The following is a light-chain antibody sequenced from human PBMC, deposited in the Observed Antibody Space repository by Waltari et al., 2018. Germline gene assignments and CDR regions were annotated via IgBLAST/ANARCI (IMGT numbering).Light chain of an antibody. Sequence: QSALTQPPSVSGSPGQSVTISCTGTSLDLRDENYVSWFQQYPGKAPKVILFAVSERPSGVPNRFSGSKSGNTASLTISGLQSEDESHYFCCSYAGQFTWVFGGGTKLTVL. V-gene: IGLV2-11*01. CDR2: AVS. CDR3: CSYAGQFTWV. CDR1: SLDLRDENY. J-gene: IGLJ2*01.